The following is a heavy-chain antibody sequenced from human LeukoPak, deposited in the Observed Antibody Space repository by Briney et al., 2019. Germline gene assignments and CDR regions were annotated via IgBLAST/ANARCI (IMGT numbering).Heavy chain of an antibody. V-gene: IGHV4-59*01. CDR2: IYYSGST. CDR3: ARVGGSGFVADY. Sequence: SETLSLTCTVSGGSISSYYWNWIRQPPGKGREWIGYIYYSGSTNYNPSLKSRVTISVDTSKNQFSLKLSSVTAADTAVYYCARVGGSGFVADYWGQGTLVTVSS. J-gene: IGHJ4*02. CDR1: GGSISSYY. D-gene: IGHD3-22*01.